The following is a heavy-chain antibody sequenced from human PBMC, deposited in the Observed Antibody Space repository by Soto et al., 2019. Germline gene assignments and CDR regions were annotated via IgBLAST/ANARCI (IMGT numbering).Heavy chain of an antibody. CDR1: GFIFSGYG. CDR3: SKSIAVAPGGVHP. D-gene: IGHD6-19*01. V-gene: IGHV3-33*06. CDR2: IWYDGSNT. Sequence: SIRKSCVACGFIFSGYGMHRVRQAPGKGLGWVAGIWYDGSNTFYSDAVKGRFSISRDNSKNTVDLQMNSLRAEDTAVYYCSKSIAVAPGGVHPGCTGILVPV. J-gene: IGHJ5*02.